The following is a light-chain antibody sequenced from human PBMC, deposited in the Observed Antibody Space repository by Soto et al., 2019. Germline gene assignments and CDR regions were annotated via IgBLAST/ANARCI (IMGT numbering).Light chain of an antibody. Sequence: QSALTQPRSVSGSPGQSVAISCTGTSSDVGIYNYVSWYQQHPGKAPILMIYDVSKRPSGVPDRFSGSKSGNTASLTISGLQAEDEADYYCCSYAGSYTLGVFGTGTKVTVL. J-gene: IGLJ1*01. V-gene: IGLV2-11*01. CDR2: DVS. CDR3: CSYAGSYTLGV. CDR1: SSDVGIYNY.